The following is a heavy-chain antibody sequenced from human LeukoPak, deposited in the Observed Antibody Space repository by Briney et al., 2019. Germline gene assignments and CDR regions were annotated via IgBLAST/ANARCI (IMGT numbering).Heavy chain of an antibody. Sequence: ASVKVSCKASGYTFTSYGISWVRQAPGQGLEWMGWISAYNGNTNYAQKLQGRVTMTTDTSTSTASMELRSLRSDDTAVYYCARDNSYYYGSGSPHWFDYWGQGTLVTVSS. CDR2: ISAYNGNT. V-gene: IGHV1-18*01. D-gene: IGHD3-10*01. CDR3: ARDNSYYYGSGSPHWFDY. J-gene: IGHJ5*01. CDR1: GYTFTSYG.